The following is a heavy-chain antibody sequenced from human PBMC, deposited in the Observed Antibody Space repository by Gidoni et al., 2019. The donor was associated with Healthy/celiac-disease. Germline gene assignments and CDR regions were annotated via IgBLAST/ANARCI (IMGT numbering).Heavy chain of an antibody. CDR2: IYHSGST. CDR3: ARASVLWFGELLRSDWFDP. Sequence: QLQLQESGSGLVKPSQTLSLTCAVSGGSFSSGGYSWSWIRQPPGKGLEWIGYIYHSGSTYYNPSLKSRVTISVDRSKNQFSLKLSSVTAADTAVYYCARASVLWFGELLRSDWFDPWGQGTLVTVSS. V-gene: IGHV4-30-2*01. CDR1: GGSFSSGGYS. D-gene: IGHD3-10*01. J-gene: IGHJ5*02.